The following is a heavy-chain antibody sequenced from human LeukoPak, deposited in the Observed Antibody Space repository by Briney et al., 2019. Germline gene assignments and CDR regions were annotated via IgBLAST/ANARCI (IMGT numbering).Heavy chain of an antibody. CDR3: ARVFYTNKPGGFDY. J-gene: IGHJ4*02. V-gene: IGHV5-51*01. D-gene: IGHD2-8*01. CDR1: GYDFIAYW. Sequence: GESLKISCKGSGYDFIAYWISWVRQMPGKGLEWMGIIYPSDSDITYSPSFQGQVTISADRSTNTAYLQWSSLKASDTGVYYCARVFYTNKPGGFDYWGRGTLVTVSS. CDR2: IYPSDSDI.